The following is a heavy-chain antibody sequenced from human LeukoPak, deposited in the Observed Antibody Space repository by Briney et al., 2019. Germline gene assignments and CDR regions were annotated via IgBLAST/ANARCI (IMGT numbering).Heavy chain of an antibody. J-gene: IGHJ4*02. CDR1: GGTFSSYA. Sequence: SVEVSCKASGGTFSSYAISWVRQAPGQELEWMGGIIPIFGTANYAQKFQGRVTITADESTSTAYMELSSLRSEDTAVYYCARDYSSGSFDYWGQGTLVTVSS. D-gene: IGHD6-19*01. V-gene: IGHV1-69*13. CDR3: ARDYSSGSFDY. CDR2: IIPIFGTA.